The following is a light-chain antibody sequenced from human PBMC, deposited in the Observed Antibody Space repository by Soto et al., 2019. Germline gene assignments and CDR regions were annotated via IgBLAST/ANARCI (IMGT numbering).Light chain of an antibody. CDR2: DAS. Sequence: EIGLTQSPATLSLSPGERATLSCRASQSVSSYLAWYQQKPGQAPRLLIYDASNRATGIPARFSGSGSGTNFTLTISSLEPEDFAVYYCQQRSNWPLITLGQGTRLEIK. CDR3: QQRSNWPLIT. J-gene: IGKJ5*01. CDR1: QSVSSY. V-gene: IGKV3-11*01.